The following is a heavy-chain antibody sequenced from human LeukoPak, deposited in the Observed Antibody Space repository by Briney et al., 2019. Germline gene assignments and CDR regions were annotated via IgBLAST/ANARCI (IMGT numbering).Heavy chain of an antibody. CDR3: AREQTTVTKGFDI. V-gene: IGHV4-59*11. Sequence: SETLSLTCTVSGGSISTHYWTWIRQPPGKGLEWIGYISYIGTTNYNPSLKSRVSISVDTSKTYISLKLSSVTAADTAVYYCAREQTTVTKGFDIWGQGTKVTVSS. D-gene: IGHD4-17*01. J-gene: IGHJ3*02. CDR2: ISYIGTT. CDR1: GGSISTHY.